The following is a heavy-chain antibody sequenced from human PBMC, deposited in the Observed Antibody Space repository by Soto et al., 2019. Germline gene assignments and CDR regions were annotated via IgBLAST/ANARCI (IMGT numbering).Heavy chain of an antibody. CDR2: INPSGGST. D-gene: IGHD6-13*01. CDR1: GYTFTSYY. CDR3: ARDRGIAAADYYFDY. V-gene: IGHV1-46*03. J-gene: IGHJ4*02. Sequence: QVQLVQSGAEVKKPGASVKVSCKASGYTFTSYYMHWVRQAPGQGLEWMGIINPSGGSTSYAQKFQRRVTITRDTYTSTVYMELSSLRSEDTAVYYCARDRGIAAADYYFDYWGQGTLVTVSS.